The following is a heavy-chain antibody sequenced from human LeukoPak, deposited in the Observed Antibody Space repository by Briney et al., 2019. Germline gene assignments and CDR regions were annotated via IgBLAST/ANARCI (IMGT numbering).Heavy chain of an antibody. J-gene: IGHJ4*02. D-gene: IGHD3-22*01. CDR2: ISESGGST. V-gene: IGHV3-23*01. Sequence: GGSLRLSCAASGFTFSSYSMSWVRQAPGKGLEWVSAISESGGSTYYADSVKGRFTISRDNAKNTLYLQMNSLRAEDTAAYYYAGERVYDYDSAELFDHWGQGTLVTVSS. CDR3: AGERVYDYDSAELFDH. CDR1: GFTFSSYS.